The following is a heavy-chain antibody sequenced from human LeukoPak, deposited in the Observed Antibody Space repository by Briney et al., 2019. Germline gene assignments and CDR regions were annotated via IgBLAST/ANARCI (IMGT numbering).Heavy chain of an antibody. D-gene: IGHD3-22*01. CDR2: INHSGST. CDR1: GGSFSGYY. Sequence: PSETLSLTCAVYGGSFSGYYWSWIRQPPGKGLEWIGEINHSGSTNYNPSLKSRVTISVDTSKNQFSLKLSSVTAADAAVYYCARGYYYYDSSGYRYWGQGTPVTVSS. CDR3: ARGYYYYDSSGYRY. J-gene: IGHJ4*02. V-gene: IGHV4-34*01.